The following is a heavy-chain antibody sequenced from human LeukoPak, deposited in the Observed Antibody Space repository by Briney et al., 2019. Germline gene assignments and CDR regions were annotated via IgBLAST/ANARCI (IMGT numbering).Heavy chain of an antibody. Sequence: GGSLRLSCAASGFTFSSYAMHWVRQAPGKGLEWVAVISYDGSNKYYADSVKGRFTISRDNSKNTLYLQMNGLRAEDTAVYYCARDWDSSSWYLVYWGQGTLVTVSS. CDR3: ARDWDSSSWYLVY. D-gene: IGHD6-13*01. J-gene: IGHJ4*02. CDR1: GFTFSSYA. V-gene: IGHV3-30*01. CDR2: ISYDGSNK.